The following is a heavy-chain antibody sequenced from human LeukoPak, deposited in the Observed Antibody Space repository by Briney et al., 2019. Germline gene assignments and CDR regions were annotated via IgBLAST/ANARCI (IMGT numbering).Heavy chain of an antibody. V-gene: IGHV4-39*02. Sequence: PSETLSLTCTVSGGSISSSSYYWGWIRQPPGKGLEWIGYIFYNGSTDYNPSLKSRLTISVDTSKNHFSLKLRSVTAADTAVYYCARYCGATSCYWKDAFDIWGQGTMVTVSS. J-gene: IGHJ3*02. D-gene: IGHD2-2*01. CDR2: IFYNGST. CDR1: GGSISSSSYY. CDR3: ARYCGATSCYWKDAFDI.